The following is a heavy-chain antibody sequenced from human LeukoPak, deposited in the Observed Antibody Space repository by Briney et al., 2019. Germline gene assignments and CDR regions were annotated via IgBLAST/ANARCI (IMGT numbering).Heavy chain of an antibody. CDR3: ARHLGVAGTRYYFDY. J-gene: IGHJ4*02. D-gene: IGHD6-19*01. Sequence: SETLSFTCTVSGGSISSYYWNWIRQPPGKGLEWIGYIYYSGSTNYNPSLKSRVTISVDTSKNQFSLKLSSVTAADTAVYYCARHLGVAGTRYYFDYWGQGTLVTVSS. CDR1: GGSISSYY. CDR2: IYYSGST. V-gene: IGHV4-59*08.